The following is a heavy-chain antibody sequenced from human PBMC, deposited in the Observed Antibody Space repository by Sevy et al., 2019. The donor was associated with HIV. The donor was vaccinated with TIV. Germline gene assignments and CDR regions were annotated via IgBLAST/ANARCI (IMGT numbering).Heavy chain of an antibody. V-gene: IGHV1-69*13. CDR2: IIPIFGTA. CDR1: GGTFSSYA. J-gene: IGHJ4*02. Sequence: ASVKVSCKASGGTFSSYAISWVRQAPGQGLEWMGGIIPIFGTANYAQKFQGRVTITADESTSTAYMELSSLRSEDTAVYYCARDASHYDSSGYLDYWGQGTLVTVSS. D-gene: IGHD3-22*01. CDR3: ARDASHYDSSGYLDY.